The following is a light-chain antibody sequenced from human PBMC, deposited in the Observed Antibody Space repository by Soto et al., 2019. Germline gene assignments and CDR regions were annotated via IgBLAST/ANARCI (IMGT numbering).Light chain of an antibody. Sequence: SLGGSGIIKRRASQSVSRTYLAWYQQKPVQAPRLLIYATSSRATGIPDRFSGSGSGAIITLTTSMLGLESLTSCCSQHSSNPPRTFGPGTKVDI. V-gene: IGKV3-20*01. CDR1: QSVSRTY. J-gene: IGKJ3*01. CDR3: QHSSNPPRT. CDR2: ATS.